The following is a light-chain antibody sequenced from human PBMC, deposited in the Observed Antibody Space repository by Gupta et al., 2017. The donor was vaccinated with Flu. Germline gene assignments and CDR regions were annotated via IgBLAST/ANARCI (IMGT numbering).Light chain of an antibody. CDR2: KAS. V-gene: IGKV1-5*03. CDR3: QQYDTYSWT. J-gene: IGKJ1*01. CDR1: QSISSW. Sequence: GDRVTITCRASQSISSWLAWYQQKPGKAPRLLIYKASTLQSGVASKFSGRGSGTEFTLTISSLQPDDSATYYCQQYDTYSWTFGQGTRVEI.